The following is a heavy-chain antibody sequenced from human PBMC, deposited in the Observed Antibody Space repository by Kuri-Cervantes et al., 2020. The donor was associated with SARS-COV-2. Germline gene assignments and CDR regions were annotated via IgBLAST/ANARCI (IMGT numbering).Heavy chain of an antibody. CDR3: ARGWDYGSGSYYPRGDYGMDV. CDR2: IYYSGST. V-gene: IGHV4-59*01. D-gene: IGHD3-10*01. CDR1: GGSISSYY. Sequence: GSLRLSCTVSGGSISSYYWSWIRQPPGKGLEWAGSIYYSGSTYYNPSLKSRVTISVDTSKNQFSLKLSSVTAADTAVYYCARGWDYGSGSYYPRGDYGMDVWGQGTTVTVSS. J-gene: IGHJ6*02.